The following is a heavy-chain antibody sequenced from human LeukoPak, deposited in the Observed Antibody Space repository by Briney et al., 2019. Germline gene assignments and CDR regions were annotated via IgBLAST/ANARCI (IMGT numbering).Heavy chain of an antibody. Sequence: GGSLRLSCAASGFTFDDYGMSWVRQAPGKGLEWVSAISGSGGSTYYADSVKGRFTISRDNSKNTLYLQMNSLRAEDTAVYYCAREILRYDYDSSGYGWGQGTLVTVSS. CDR1: GFTFDDYG. D-gene: IGHD3-22*01. V-gene: IGHV3-23*01. CDR2: ISGSGGST. J-gene: IGHJ4*02. CDR3: AREILRYDYDSSGYG.